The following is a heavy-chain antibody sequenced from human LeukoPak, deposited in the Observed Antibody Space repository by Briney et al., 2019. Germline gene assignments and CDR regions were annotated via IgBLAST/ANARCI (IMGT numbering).Heavy chain of an antibody. J-gene: IGHJ5*02. Sequence: SQTLSLTCTVSGGSISSGDYYWRWLRQPPGKGLEWIGYIYYSGSTYYNPSLKSRVTISVDTSKNQFSLKLSSVTAADTAVYYCARGIYDSSGYYYLGWFDPWGQGTLVTVSS. CDR1: GGSISSGDYY. D-gene: IGHD3-22*01. CDR2: IYYSGST. CDR3: ARGIYDSSGYYYLGWFDP. V-gene: IGHV4-30-4*01.